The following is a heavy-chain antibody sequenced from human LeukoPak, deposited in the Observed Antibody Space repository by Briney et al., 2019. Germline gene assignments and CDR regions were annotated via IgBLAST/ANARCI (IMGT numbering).Heavy chain of an antibody. V-gene: IGHV3-11*01. J-gene: IGHJ4*02. CDR1: GFTSSDYY. CDR3: ARAGYSSGLYYFDY. Sequence: PGGSLRLSCAASGFTSSDYYMSWIRQAPGKGLEWVSYISSSGSTIYYADSVKGRFTIYRDNAKNSLYLQMNSLRVEDTAVYYCARAGYSSGLYYFDYWGQGTLVTVSS. D-gene: IGHD6-19*01. CDR2: ISSSGSTI.